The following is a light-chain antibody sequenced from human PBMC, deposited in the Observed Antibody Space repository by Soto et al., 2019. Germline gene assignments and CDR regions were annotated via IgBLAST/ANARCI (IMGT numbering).Light chain of an antibody. CDR2: GAS. J-gene: IGKJ1*01. CDR3: HQYNNWPPGGT. V-gene: IGKV3-15*01. CDR1: QSVSSN. Sequence: EIVMTQSPATLSVSPGERATLSCRASQSVSSNLAWYQQKPGQAPRLLIYGASTRATGIPARFSGSGSGTEFTLTISSLQSEDFAVYYCHQYNNWPPGGTFGQGTKVE.